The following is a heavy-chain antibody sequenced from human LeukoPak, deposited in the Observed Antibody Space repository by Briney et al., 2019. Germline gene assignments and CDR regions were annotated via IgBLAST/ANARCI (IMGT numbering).Heavy chain of an antibody. D-gene: IGHD3-10*01. CDR3: ARSIMGGGAFDY. V-gene: IGHV3-7*03. Sequence: PGGSLRVSCAASGFTFSSYWLNWVRQTPGKGLEWVANIKEDGSEKYHVDSVKGRFTISRDNAKSSLYLQMNSLRAEDTALYYCARSIMGGGAFDYWGQGTLATVSS. J-gene: IGHJ4*02. CDR1: GFTFSSYW. CDR2: IKEDGSEK.